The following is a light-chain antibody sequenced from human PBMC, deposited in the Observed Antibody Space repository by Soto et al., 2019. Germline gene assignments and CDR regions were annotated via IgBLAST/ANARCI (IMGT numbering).Light chain of an antibody. CDR3: QQRSNWPWT. V-gene: IGKV3-11*01. J-gene: IGKJ1*01. CDR2: SAS. Sequence: EIVVTQSPATLSASPGGRATLSCRASQSISDTLAWYQQKPGQAPRLLIYSASRGATGIPARFSGSGSGTDFTLTISNLEPEDFAVYYCQQRSNWPWTFGQGTKV. CDR1: QSISDT.